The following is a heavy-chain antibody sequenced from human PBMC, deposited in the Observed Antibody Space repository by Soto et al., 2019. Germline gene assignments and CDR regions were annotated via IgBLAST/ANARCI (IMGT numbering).Heavy chain of an antibody. J-gene: IGHJ3*02. V-gene: IGHV5-51*01. CDR3: ASRYYYDSSGYHAFDI. D-gene: IGHD3-22*01. CDR1: GYSFTSYW. Sequence: PGESLKISCKGSGYSFTSYWIGWVRQMPGKGLEWMGIIYPGDSDTRYSPSFQGQVTISADKSISTAYLQWSSLKASDTAMYYCASRYYYDSSGYHAFDIWCQGTMVTVSS. CDR2: IYPGDSDT.